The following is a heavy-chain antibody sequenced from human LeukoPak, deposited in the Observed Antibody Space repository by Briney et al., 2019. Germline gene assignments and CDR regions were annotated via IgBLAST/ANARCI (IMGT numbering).Heavy chain of an antibody. D-gene: IGHD3-10*01. CDR2: ISSSSSYI. V-gene: IGHV3-21*01. Sequence: PGGSLRLSCAASGFTFSSYSMNWVRQAPGKGLEWVSSISSSSSYIYYADSVKGRFTNSRDNAKNSLYLQMNSLRAEDTAVYYCARDGLRAGSGSYVRWFDPWGQGTLVTVSS. CDR1: GFTFSSYS. J-gene: IGHJ5*02. CDR3: ARDGLRAGSGSYVRWFDP.